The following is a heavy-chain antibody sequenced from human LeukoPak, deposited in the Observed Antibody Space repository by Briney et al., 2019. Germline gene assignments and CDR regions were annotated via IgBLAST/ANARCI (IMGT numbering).Heavy chain of an antibody. J-gene: IGHJ4*02. CDR2: IIPIFGTA. Sequence: SVKVSCKASGYTFTSYGVTWVRQAPGQGLEWMGGIIPIFGTANYAQKFQGRVTITADKSTSTAYMELSSPRSEDTAVYYCARVVPPTYDFWSGYLDYWGQGTLVTVSS. V-gene: IGHV1-69*06. CDR3: ARVVPPTYDFWSGYLDY. D-gene: IGHD3-3*01. CDR1: GYTFTSYG.